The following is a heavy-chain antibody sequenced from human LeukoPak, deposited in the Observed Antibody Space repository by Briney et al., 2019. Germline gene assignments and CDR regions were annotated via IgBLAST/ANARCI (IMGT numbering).Heavy chain of an antibody. Sequence: ASVKVSCKASGGTFSSYAISWVRQAPGQGLEWMGGIIPIFGTANYAQKFQGRVTITADESTSTAYIELSSLRSKDTAVYYCARDGLHYHSSGYYYYFDYWGQGTLVTVSS. D-gene: IGHD3-22*01. J-gene: IGHJ4*02. CDR3: ARDGLHYHSSGYYYYFDY. CDR1: GGTFSSYA. CDR2: IIPIFGTA. V-gene: IGHV1-69*13.